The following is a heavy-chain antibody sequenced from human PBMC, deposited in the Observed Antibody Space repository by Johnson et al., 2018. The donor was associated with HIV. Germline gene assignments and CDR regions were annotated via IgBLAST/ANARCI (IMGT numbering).Heavy chain of an antibody. J-gene: IGHJ3*02. CDR2: ISWNSGSI. V-gene: IGHV3-20*04. CDR3: AKGIYDLCGGYLLDAFDM. Sequence: VQLVESGGGLVQPGGSLRLSCAASGFTFDDYGMSWVRQAPGKGLEWVSGISWNSGSIGYAGSVKGRFTISRDNSKITLYLQMSSLRVEDTAVYYCAKGIYDLCGGYLLDAFDMWGQGTMVTVSS. CDR1: GFTFDDYG. D-gene: IGHD3-3*01.